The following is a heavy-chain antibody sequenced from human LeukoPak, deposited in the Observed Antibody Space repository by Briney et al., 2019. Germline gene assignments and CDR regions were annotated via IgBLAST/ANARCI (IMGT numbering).Heavy chain of an antibody. D-gene: IGHD6-13*01. Sequence: GGSLRLSCAASGFTFSSYSMNWVRQAPGKGLEWVSSISSSSSYIYYADSVKGRFTISRDNAKNSLYLQMNSLRAEDTAVYYCARDLRTAAAGVGWFDPWGQGTLVTVSS. V-gene: IGHV3-21*01. CDR3: ARDLRTAAAGVGWFDP. J-gene: IGHJ5*02. CDR2: ISSSSSYI. CDR1: GFTFSSYS.